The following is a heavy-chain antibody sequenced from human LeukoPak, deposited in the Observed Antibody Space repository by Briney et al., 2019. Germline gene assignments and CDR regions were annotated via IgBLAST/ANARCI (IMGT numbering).Heavy chain of an antibody. J-gene: IGHJ4*02. D-gene: IGHD3-16*01. CDR3: AAQGVFSHGGY. Sequence: ETLSLTCAVYGGSFSGYYWSWIRQPPGKGLEWVSVIYSGGSTYYTDSVKGRFTISRDTSKNTLYLQMNSLRAEDTAVYYCAAQGVFSHGGYWGQGTLVTVSS. CDR1: GGSFSGYY. V-gene: IGHV3-53*01. CDR2: IYSGGST.